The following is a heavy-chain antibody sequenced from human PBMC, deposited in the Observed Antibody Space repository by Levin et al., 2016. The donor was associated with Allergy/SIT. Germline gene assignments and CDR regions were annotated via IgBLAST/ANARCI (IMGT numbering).Heavy chain of an antibody. Sequence: GESLKISCAASGFTFDDYGMSWVRQAPGKGLEWVSGINWNGGSTGYADSVKGRFTISRDNSKNTLYLQMNSLRAEDTAVYYCAREVYCSGGSCNDYWGQGTLVTVSS. J-gene: IGHJ4*02. CDR3: AREVYCSGGSCNDY. V-gene: IGHV3-20*04. CDR2: INWNGGST. D-gene: IGHD2-15*01. CDR1: GFTFDDYG.